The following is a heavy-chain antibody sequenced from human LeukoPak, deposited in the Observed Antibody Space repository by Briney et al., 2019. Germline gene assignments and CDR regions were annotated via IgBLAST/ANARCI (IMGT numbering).Heavy chain of an antibody. Sequence: GGSLRLSCAASGFTFSSYEMNWVRQAPGKGLEWISYISSSGGTIYYADSVKGRFTISRDNAKNSLYLQKNSLRAEDTAVYYCARMRPELDYWGQGTLVTVSS. CDR3: ARMRPELDY. J-gene: IGHJ4*02. CDR1: GFTFSSYE. D-gene: IGHD6-6*01. CDR2: ISSSGGTI. V-gene: IGHV3-48*03.